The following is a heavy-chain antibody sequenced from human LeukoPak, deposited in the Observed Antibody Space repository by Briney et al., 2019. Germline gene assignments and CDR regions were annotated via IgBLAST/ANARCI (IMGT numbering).Heavy chain of an antibody. V-gene: IGHV4-59*01. CDR1: DDSISDYY. CDR3: TRGAGWLIDY. CDR2: FYNSGRS. D-gene: IGHD3-16*01. Sequence: SETLSLTCTVSDDSISDYYGGGIRQPPGKGLEWIGYFYNSGRSTYNPSLKSLVTISADTSKNHFSLKLNSVTTADTAVYYCTRGAGWLIDYWGQGILVTVSS. J-gene: IGHJ4*02.